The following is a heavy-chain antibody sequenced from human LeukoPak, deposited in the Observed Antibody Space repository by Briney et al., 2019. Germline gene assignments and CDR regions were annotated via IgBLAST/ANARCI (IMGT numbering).Heavy chain of an antibody. CDR1: GFTFSSYA. J-gene: IGHJ6*03. CDR2: IYSGGST. Sequence: GGSLRLSCAASGFTFSSYAMHWVRQAPGKGLEWVSVIYSGGSTYYADSVKGRFTISRDNSKNTLYLQMNSLRAEDTAVYYCASGSGSYRTPYYYMDVWGTGTTVTVSS. D-gene: IGHD3-10*01. V-gene: IGHV3-53*01. CDR3: ASGSGSYRTPYYYMDV.